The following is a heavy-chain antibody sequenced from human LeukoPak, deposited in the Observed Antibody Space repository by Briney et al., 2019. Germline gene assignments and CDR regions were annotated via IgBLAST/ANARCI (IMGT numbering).Heavy chain of an antibody. CDR1: GGSFSGYY. D-gene: IGHD3-22*01. J-gene: IGHJ4*02. V-gene: IGHV4-34*01. CDR2: INHSGST. CDR3: ARGGVTVKVVTM. Sequence: PSETLSLTCAVYGGSFSGYYWSWIRQPPGKGLEWIGEINHSGSTKDNPSLKSRVTISVDTSKNQFSLKLSSVTAADTAVYYCARGGVTVKVVTMWGQGTLVTVSS.